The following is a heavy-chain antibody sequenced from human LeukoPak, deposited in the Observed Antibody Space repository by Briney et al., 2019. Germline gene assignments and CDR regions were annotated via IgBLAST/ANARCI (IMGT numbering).Heavy chain of an antibody. D-gene: IGHD2/OR15-2a*01. Sequence: SETLSLTCTVSGGSISSSSYYWGWIRQPPGKGLEWIGSIYYSGSTYYNPSLKSRVTISVDTSKNQFSLKLSSVTAADTAVYYCATFTWPFDIWGQGTMVTVSS. CDR1: GGSISSSSYY. V-gene: IGHV4-39*07. CDR2: IYYSGST. J-gene: IGHJ3*02. CDR3: ATFTWPFDI.